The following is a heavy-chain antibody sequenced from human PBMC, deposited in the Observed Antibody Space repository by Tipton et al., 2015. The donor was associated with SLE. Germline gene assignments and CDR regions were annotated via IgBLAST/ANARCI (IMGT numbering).Heavy chain of an antibody. V-gene: IGHV4-59*12. D-gene: IGHD1-7*01. CDR2: IYYSGNT. J-gene: IGHJ6*04. Sequence: TLSLTCTVSGGSISSYYWSWIRQPPGKGLERIGYIYYSGNTYYNPSLGSRLTISVDTSKDQFSLRLTSVTAADTAVYYCARATDWNLSPDVWGKGTTVTVSS. CDR1: GGSISSYY. CDR3: ARATDWNLSPDV.